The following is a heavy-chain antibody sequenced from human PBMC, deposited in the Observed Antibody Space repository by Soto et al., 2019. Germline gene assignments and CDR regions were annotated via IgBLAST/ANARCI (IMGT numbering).Heavy chain of an antibody. CDR3: ARSYDSSGYYPLDY. CDR2: INAGNGNT. V-gene: IGHV1-3*01. Sequence: ASVKVSCKASGYTFTSYAMHWVRQAPGQRLEWMGWINAGNGNTKYSQKFQGRVTITRDTSASTAYMELSSLRSEDTAVYYCARSYDSSGYYPLDYWGQGTLVTVSS. CDR1: GYTFTSYA. D-gene: IGHD3-22*01. J-gene: IGHJ4*02.